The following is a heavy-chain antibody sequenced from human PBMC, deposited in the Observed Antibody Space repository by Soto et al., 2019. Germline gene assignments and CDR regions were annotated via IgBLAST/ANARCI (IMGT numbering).Heavy chain of an antibody. CDR1: AFTFNTYA. CDR3: AKSGGASPYYFDY. J-gene: IGHJ4*02. Sequence: EVQLLESGGGLVQPGGSLRLSCVASAFTFNTYAMGWVRQAPGKGLEWVSAISVSGGGTYYADSVKGRFTISRDTSKNTLYLQMNSLRADDTAVYYCAKSGGASPYYFDYWGRGTLVTVSS. CDR2: ISVSGGGT. D-gene: IGHD1-26*01. V-gene: IGHV3-23*01.